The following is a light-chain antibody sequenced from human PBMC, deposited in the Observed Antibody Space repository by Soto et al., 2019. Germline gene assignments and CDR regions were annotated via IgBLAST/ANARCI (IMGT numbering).Light chain of an antibody. CDR2: LNSDGSH. V-gene: IGLV4-69*01. J-gene: IGLJ3*02. CDR1: SGHSSYT. CDR3: QTWGTGIEV. Sequence: QLVLTQSPCASASLGASVKLTCTLSSGHSSYTIAWHQQQPEKGPRYLMTLNSDGSHSKGDGIPDRFSGSSSGAERYLSISSLQSEDEADYYCQTWGTGIEVFGGGTKLTVL.